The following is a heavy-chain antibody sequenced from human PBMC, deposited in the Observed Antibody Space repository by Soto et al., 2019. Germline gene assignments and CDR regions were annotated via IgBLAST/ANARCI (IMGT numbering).Heavy chain of an antibody. J-gene: IGHJ4*02. Sequence: QVQLVQSGAEVKKPGSSVQVSCKASGATFTSETISWVRQAPGQGLEWMGGIIPLFGAANYAQKFQGRVTITADESTNTVYMELSSLRSDDMAVYYCATELGENPASPFDSWGQGTLVTVSS. CDR2: IIPLFGAA. CDR1: GATFTSET. D-gene: IGHD2-21*01. CDR3: ATELGENPASPFDS. V-gene: IGHV1-69*01.